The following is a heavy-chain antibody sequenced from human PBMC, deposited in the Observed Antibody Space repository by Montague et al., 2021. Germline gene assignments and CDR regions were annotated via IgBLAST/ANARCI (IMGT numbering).Heavy chain of an antibody. Sequence: SVKVSCKASGYTFTSYDINWVRQATGQGLEWMGWMNPNSGNTGYAQKFHGRVTMTRKTSISTAYMELSSLRSEDTAVYYCARAAQRYYYYYMDVWGIGTTVTVSS. CDR1: GYTFTSYD. D-gene: IGHD1-1*01. J-gene: IGHJ6*03. CDR3: ARAAQRYYYYYMDV. CDR2: MNPNSGNT. V-gene: IGHV1-8*01.